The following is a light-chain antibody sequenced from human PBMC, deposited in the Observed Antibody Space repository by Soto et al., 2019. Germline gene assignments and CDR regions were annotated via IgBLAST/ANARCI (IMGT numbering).Light chain of an antibody. CDR3: AAWDDSLRAVG. V-gene: IGLV1-47*02. CDR1: SSNLGGND. J-gene: IGLJ2*01. CDR2: SND. Sequence: QSVLTQPPSASGTPGQRVTMACSGSSSNLGGNDVYWYQQLPVTAPKLLIRSNDQRPSGVPDRFSGSKSGPSASLAISGLRSEDEAEYSCAAWDDSLRAVGFGGGTKLTV.